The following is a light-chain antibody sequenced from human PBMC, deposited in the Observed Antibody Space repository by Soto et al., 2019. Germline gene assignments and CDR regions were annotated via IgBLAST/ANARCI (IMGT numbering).Light chain of an antibody. V-gene: IGKV1-12*01. J-gene: IGKJ4*01. Sequence: DIQMTQSPSFLSASVGDRVTITCRASQAVCTWLDWYQQKPGDAPKLLIYAASTLQSGVPSRFSGSGSGTDFTLTISSLQPEDFATYYCQQANSFPLTFGGGTQVDIK. CDR3: QQANSFPLT. CDR2: AAS. CDR1: QAVCTW.